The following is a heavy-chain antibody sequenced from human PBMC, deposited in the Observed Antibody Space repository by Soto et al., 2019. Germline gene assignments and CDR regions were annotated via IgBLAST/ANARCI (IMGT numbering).Heavy chain of an antibody. Sequence: SETPSLTCTVSGGSISSSSYYWGWIRQPPGKGLEWIGSIYYSGSTYYNPSLKSRVTISVDTSKNQFSLKLSSVTAADTAVYYCARLSETYYYYYMDVWGKGTTVTVSS. CDR2: IYYSGST. CDR1: GGSISSSSYY. CDR3: ARLSETYYYYYMDV. J-gene: IGHJ6*03. V-gene: IGHV4-39*01.